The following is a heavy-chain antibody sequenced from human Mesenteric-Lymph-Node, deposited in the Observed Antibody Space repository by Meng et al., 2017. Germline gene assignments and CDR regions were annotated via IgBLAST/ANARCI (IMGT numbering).Heavy chain of an antibody. CDR1: GDSVSSNSVA. V-gene: IGHV6-1*01. D-gene: IGHD3-10*01. Sequence: SETLSLTCAISGDSVSSNSVAWNWIRQSPSRGLEWLGRAFYRSDWTLDYALSVRSRITINPDTSKNHFSLQLSSVTPEDTAVYYCAREGTLLQGVINHLDYWGQGTTVTSPQ. CDR2: AFYRSDWTL. CDR3: AREGTLLQGVINHLDY. J-gene: IGHJ4*02.